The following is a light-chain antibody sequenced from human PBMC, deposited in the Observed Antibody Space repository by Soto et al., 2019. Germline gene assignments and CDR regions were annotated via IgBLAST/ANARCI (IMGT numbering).Light chain of an antibody. J-gene: IGKJ1*01. Sequence: EIVMTQSPATLSVSPGERATLSCRASQSVSSNLAWYQQKPGQAPRLLIYGASTRATGIPARFSGSRSGTEFTLTISSLQSEDFAVCYCQQYNNWPRTFGQGTQVEI. V-gene: IGKV3-15*01. CDR1: QSVSSN. CDR3: QQYNNWPRT. CDR2: GAS.